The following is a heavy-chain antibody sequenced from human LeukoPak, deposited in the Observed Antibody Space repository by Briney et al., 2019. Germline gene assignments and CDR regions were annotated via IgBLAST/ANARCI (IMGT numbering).Heavy chain of an antibody. V-gene: IGHV5-51*01. CDR2: IYPGDSDT. J-gene: IGHJ6*02. Sequence: GESLKISCKGSGYSFTSYWIGWVRQMPGKGLEWMGIIYPGDSDTRYSPSFQSQVTISADKSIITAHLQWSSLKASDTAMYYCARHGAKSGYDSHYYYYGMDVWGQGTTVTVSS. D-gene: IGHD5-12*01. CDR3: ARHGAKSGYDSHYYYYGMDV. CDR1: GYSFTSYW.